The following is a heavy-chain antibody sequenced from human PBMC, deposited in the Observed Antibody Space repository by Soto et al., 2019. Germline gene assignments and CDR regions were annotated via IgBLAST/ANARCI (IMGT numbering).Heavy chain of an antibody. D-gene: IGHD2-15*01. CDR2: ISSSGAFI. V-gene: IGHV3-21*01. CDR3: ARDPYCSGGSCSPYGMDV. CDR1: GFIFSSYP. J-gene: IGHJ6*02. Sequence: EVQLVESGGGLVKPGGSLRLSCSASGFIFSSYPMNWVRQAPGKGLEWFSYISSSGAFIYDSDSVKGRFTISRDNGKNSLYRQMNSLRVDDTAVYFCARDPYCSGGSCSPYGMDVWGQGTTVIVSS.